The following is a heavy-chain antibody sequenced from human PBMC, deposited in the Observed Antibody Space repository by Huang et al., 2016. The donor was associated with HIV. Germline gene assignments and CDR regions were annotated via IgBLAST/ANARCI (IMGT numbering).Heavy chain of an antibody. CDR3: ARGMVRGVTLNWFDP. V-gene: IGHV3-53*02. D-gene: IGHD3-10*01. J-gene: IGHJ5*02. Sequence: EVQLVETGGGLIQPGGSLRLSCASSGFTVSSNYMSWVRQAPGKVLELVSVSYIGCSTYYADSVQGRFTISRDNSKNTLYLQMNSLRAEDTPVYYCARGMVRGVTLNWFDPWGQGTLVTVSS. CDR1: GFTVSSNY. CDR2: SYIGCST.